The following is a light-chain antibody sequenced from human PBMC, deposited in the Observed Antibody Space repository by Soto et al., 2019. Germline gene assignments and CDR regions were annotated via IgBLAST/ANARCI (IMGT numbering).Light chain of an antibody. CDR3: QTYNSAPLT. CDR2: AAS. V-gene: IGKV1-27*01. CDR1: QGSSNY. Sequence: DIQMTQSPSSLSASVGDRVTITCRASQGSSNYLAWYQHKPGKVPKLLRYAASTLQSRFPSRFSGSGSGTDFTLTIRSLQPEDVATYYCQTYNSAPLTFGQGNNVAIK. J-gene: IGKJ1*01.